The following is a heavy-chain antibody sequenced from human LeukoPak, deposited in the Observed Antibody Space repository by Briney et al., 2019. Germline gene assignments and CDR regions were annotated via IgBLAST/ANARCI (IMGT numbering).Heavy chain of an antibody. V-gene: IGHV3-48*03. CDR1: GITFSNYE. CDR3: ASSLSSGWGPVDDY. D-gene: IGHD6-19*01. CDR2: INPGGSNR. Sequence: PGGSLRLSCAASGITFSNYEMNWVRQAPGKGLEWVSYINPGGSNRFYAGSVQGRFTISRDDAKKSVFLQMHSLRAEDTAVYYCASSLSSGWGPVDDYWGQGIMVTVSS. J-gene: IGHJ4*02.